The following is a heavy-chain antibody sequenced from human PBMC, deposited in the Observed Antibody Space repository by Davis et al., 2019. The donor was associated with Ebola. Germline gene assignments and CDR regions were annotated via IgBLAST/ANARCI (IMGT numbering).Heavy chain of an antibody. J-gene: IGHJ3*02. Sequence: ASVKVSCKASGYTFTGYYMHWVRQAPGHGLEWMGRINPNSGGTNYAQKFQGRVTMTRDTSISTAYMELSRLRSDDTAVYYCARQQSRNSGAFDIWGQGTMVTVSS. V-gene: IGHV1-2*06. CDR1: GYTFTGYY. D-gene: IGHD4-23*01. CDR2: INPNSGGT. CDR3: ARQQSRNSGAFDI.